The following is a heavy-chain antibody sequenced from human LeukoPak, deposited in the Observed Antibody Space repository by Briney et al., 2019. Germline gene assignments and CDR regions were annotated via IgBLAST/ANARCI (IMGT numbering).Heavy chain of an antibody. D-gene: IGHD3-10*01. CDR2: ISSSGSII. J-gene: IGHJ2*01. CDR3: ARGRRYSVWYFDL. V-gene: IGHV3-11*04. CDR1: GFTFSDYY. Sequence: GGSLRLSCAASGFTFSDYYMSWIRQAPGKGLEWVSYISSSGSIIYYADSAKGRFTISRDNAKNSLYLQMNSLRAEDTAVYYCARGRRYSVWYFDLWGRGTLFTVSS.